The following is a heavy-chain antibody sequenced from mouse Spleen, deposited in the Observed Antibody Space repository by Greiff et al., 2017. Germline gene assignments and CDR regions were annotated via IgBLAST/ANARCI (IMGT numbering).Heavy chain of an antibody. Sequence: QVQLQQSGAELAKPGASVKLSCKASGYTFTSYWMHWVKQRPGQGLEWIGYINPSSGYTKYNQKFKDKATLTADRSSSTAYMQLSSLTYEDSAVYYCARERSNTGTGFAYWGQGTLVTVSA. CDR3: ARERSNTGTGFAY. J-gene: IGHJ3*01. V-gene: IGHV1-7*01. D-gene: IGHD4-1*01. CDR2: INPSSGYT. CDR1: GYTFTSYW.